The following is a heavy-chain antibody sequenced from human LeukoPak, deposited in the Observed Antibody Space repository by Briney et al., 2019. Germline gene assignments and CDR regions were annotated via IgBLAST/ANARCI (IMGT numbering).Heavy chain of an antibody. Sequence: PSETLSLTCTVSAGSISSGSYYWSWLRQPAGKGLEWIGRIYTSGSTNYNPSLKSRVTISVDTSKNQFSLKLSSVTAADTAVYYCARGYYGSGSLYFDYWGQGTLVTVSS. D-gene: IGHD3-10*01. V-gene: IGHV4-61*02. CDR1: AGSISSGSYY. J-gene: IGHJ4*02. CDR2: IYTSGST. CDR3: ARGYYGSGSLYFDY.